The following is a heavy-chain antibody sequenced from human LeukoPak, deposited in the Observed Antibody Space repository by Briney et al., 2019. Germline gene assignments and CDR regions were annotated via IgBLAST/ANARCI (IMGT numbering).Heavy chain of an antibody. D-gene: IGHD4-17*01. CDR3: ATLAYADYYYYMDV. CDR1: TFTFSTYW. J-gene: IGHJ6*03. Sequence: GGSLRLSCTASTFTFSTYWMSWARQTPGQGLEWVANIKQDGSEKYYVDSVKGRFTISRDNAKNSLYLQMNSLRAEDTAVYYCATLAYADYYYYMDVWGKGTTVTVSS. CDR2: IKQDGSEK. V-gene: IGHV3-7*01.